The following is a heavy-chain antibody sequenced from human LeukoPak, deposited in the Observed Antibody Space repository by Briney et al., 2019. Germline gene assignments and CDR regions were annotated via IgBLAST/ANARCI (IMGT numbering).Heavy chain of an antibody. CDR1: GGTFSSYA. CDR2: IIPIFGTA. J-gene: IGHJ4*02. CDR3: ASRPFYDSSGYYSPDTY. D-gene: IGHD3-22*01. Sequence: GASVKVSCKASGGTFSSYAISWVRRAPGQGLEWMGGIIPIFGTANYAQKFQGRVTITTDEFTSTAYMELSSLRSEDTAVYYCASRPFYDSSGYYSPDTYWGQGTLVTVSS. V-gene: IGHV1-69*05.